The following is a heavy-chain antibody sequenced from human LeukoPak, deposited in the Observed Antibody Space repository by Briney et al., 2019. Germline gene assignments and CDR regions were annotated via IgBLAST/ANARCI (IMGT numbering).Heavy chain of an antibody. CDR3: TSPDGGVVTTPFDY. Sequence: GGSLRLSCAASGFTFSSYGMHWVRQAPGKGLEWVAFIRYDGSNKYYADSVKGRFTISRDNSKNTLYLQMNSLRAEDTAVYYCTSPDGGVVTTPFDYWGQGTLVTVSS. CDR1: GFTFSSYG. V-gene: IGHV3-30*02. D-gene: IGHD4-23*01. J-gene: IGHJ4*02. CDR2: IRYDGSNK.